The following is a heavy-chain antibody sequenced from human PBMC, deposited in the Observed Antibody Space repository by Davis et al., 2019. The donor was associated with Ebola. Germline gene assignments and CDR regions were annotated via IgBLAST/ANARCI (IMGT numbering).Heavy chain of an antibody. D-gene: IGHD3-3*01. Sequence: GESLKISCAASGFTFSSYEMNWVRQAPGKGLEWVSYISSSGSTIYYADSVKGRFTISRDNAKNSLYLQMNSLRAEDTAVYYCARDQPYYDFWSGVDYWGQGTLVTVSS. J-gene: IGHJ4*02. CDR2: ISSSGSTI. V-gene: IGHV3-48*03. CDR3: ARDQPYYDFWSGVDY. CDR1: GFTFSSYE.